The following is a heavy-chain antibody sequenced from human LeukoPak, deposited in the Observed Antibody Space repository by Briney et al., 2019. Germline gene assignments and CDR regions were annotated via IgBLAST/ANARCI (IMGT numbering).Heavy chain of an antibody. J-gene: IGHJ4*02. CDR3: AKVRAGWYFDY. CDR2: ISGSDDST. V-gene: IGHV3-23*01. D-gene: IGHD6-19*01. CDR1: GFTFSSYA. Sequence: PGGSLRLSCGASGFTFSSYAMSWVRQVPGKGLEWVSAISGSDDSTYYADSVKGRFTIPRDNSKNILYLQMNSLRAEDTAIYYCAKVRAGWYFDYWGXGTLVTVSS.